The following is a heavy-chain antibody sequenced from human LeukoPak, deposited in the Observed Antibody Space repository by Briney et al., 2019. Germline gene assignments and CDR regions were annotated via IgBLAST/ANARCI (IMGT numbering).Heavy chain of an antibody. CDR1: GYTFTSYY. Sequence: WASVKLSCKASGYTFTSYYMHWVRQAPGQGLEWMGIINPSGGSTSYAQKFQGRVTMTRDTSTSTVYMELSSLRSEDTAVYYCERGGYDSSGYYYAGFDYWGQGPLVTVSS. CDR3: ERGGYDSSGYYYAGFDY. CDR2: INPSGGST. D-gene: IGHD3-22*01. V-gene: IGHV1-46*01. J-gene: IGHJ4*02.